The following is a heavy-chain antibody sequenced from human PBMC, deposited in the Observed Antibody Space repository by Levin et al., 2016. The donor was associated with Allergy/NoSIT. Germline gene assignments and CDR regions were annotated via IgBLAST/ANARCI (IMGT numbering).Heavy chain of an antibody. CDR2: IYYSGRT. D-gene: IGHD6-13*01. CDR3: ARDLDSTWLVFDI. Sequence: SETLSLTCTVSGGSISSYYWSWIRQPPGKGLEWLGYIYYSGRTGYNPSLKSRLTISMDTSKKYFFLNLTSVTAADTAVYYCARDLDSTWLVFDIWGQGTMVTVSS. J-gene: IGHJ3*02. CDR1: GGSISSYY. V-gene: IGHV4-59*01.